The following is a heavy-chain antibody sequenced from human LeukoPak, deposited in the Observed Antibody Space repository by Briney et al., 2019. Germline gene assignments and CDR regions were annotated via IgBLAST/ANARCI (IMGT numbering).Heavy chain of an antibody. CDR3: AKSGYNRFDY. CDR2: IYSSATT. V-gene: IGHV3-66*01. J-gene: IGHJ4*02. D-gene: IGHD5-24*01. Sequence: GGSLRLSCAASGFTVSSNYMSWVRQAPGKGLEWVSVIYSSATTYYADSVKGRFTISRDNSKNTLYLQMISLRAEDTAVYYCAKSGYNRFDYWGQGTLVTVSS. CDR1: GFTVSSNY.